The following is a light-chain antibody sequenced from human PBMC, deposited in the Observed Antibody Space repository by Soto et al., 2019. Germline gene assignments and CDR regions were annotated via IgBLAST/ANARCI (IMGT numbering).Light chain of an antibody. CDR1: QSVSSY. V-gene: IGKV3-11*01. CDR2: DAS. CDR3: QQRSNWPRT. J-gene: IGKJ1*01. Sequence: EIVLTQSPATLSLSPGERATLSCRASQSVSSYLAWYQQKPGQAPRLPIYDASNRATGIPARFSGSGSGTDFTLTISNLEPEDFAVYYCQQRSNWPRTFGQGTKVEIK.